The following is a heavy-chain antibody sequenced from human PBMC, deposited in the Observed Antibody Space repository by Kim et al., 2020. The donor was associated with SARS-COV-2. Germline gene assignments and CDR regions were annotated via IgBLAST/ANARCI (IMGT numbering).Heavy chain of an antibody. CDR3: ARLGPYGMDV. Sequence: SETLSLTCTVSGGSISSSSYYWGWIRQPPGKGLEWIGSIHYSGSTYYNPSLKSRVTISVDTSKNQFSLKLSSVTAADTAVYYCARLGPYGMDVWGQGTT. CDR2: IHYSGST. J-gene: IGHJ6*02. CDR1: GGSISSSSYY. V-gene: IGHV4-39*01.